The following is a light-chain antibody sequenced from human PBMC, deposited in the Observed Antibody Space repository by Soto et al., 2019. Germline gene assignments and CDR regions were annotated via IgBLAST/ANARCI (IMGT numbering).Light chain of an antibody. V-gene: IGLV2-8*01. Sequence: QSALTQPPSASGSPGQSVTISCTGTSSDVGGYNYVSWYQQHPGKAPKLMIYKVSKRPSGVPDRFSGSKSGNTASLTVSGLQAEDEADYYCSSYAGSNTPDVFGSGTKVTVL. CDR2: KVS. CDR1: SSDVGGYNY. J-gene: IGLJ1*01. CDR3: SSYAGSNTPDV.